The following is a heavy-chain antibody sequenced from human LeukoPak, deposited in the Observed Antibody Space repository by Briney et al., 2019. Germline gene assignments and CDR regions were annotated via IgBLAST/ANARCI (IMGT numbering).Heavy chain of an antibody. CDR1: GGSISSGNYY. CDR3: AREEGYCTGTTCYRAFDI. J-gene: IGHJ3*02. Sequence: SETLSLTCTVSGGSISSGNYYWNWIRQPAGKGLEWIGRIYTSGSTNYNPSLKSRATISLDTSKNQFSLKLSSVTAADTAVYYCAREEGYCTGTTCYRAFDIWGQGTMVTVSS. D-gene: IGHD2-2*01. CDR2: IYTSGST. V-gene: IGHV4-61*02.